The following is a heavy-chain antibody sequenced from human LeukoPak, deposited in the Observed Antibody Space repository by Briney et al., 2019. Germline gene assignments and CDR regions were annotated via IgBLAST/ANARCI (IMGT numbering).Heavy chain of an antibody. CDR3: ARNEKWGRDY. D-gene: IGHD1-26*01. CDR1: GFTFSSHW. J-gene: IGHJ4*02. V-gene: IGHV3-7*03. Sequence: GSLRLSCAASGFTFSSHWMSWVRQAPGKGLEWVANIVQDGSQKYYVDSVKGRFTISRDNGRNSLYLQMNSLRAEDTAVYYCARNEKWGRDYWGQGTLVTVSS. CDR2: IVQDGSQK.